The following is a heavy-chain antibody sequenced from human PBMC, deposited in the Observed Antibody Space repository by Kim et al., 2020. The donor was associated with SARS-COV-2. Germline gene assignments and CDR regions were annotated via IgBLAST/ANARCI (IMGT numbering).Heavy chain of an antibody. J-gene: IGHJ1*01. Sequence: YYNPSLKSRVTISVDTSKNQFSLKLSSVTAADTAVYYCASFLTGYYFFQHWGQGTLVTVSS. V-gene: IGHV4-30-2*04. CDR3: ASFLTGYYFFQH. D-gene: IGHD3-9*01.